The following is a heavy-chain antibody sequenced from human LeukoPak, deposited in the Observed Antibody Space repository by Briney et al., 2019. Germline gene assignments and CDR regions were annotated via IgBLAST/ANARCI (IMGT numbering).Heavy chain of an antibody. Sequence: GGSLRLSCAASGFTVSSNYMSWVRQAPGKGLEWVSVIYSGGSTYYADSVKGRFTISRDNSKNTLYLQMNSLRAEDTAVYYCARELAQAEGYYCYGMDVWGQGTTVTVSS. CDR1: GFTVSSNY. V-gene: IGHV3-66*01. J-gene: IGHJ6*02. CDR2: IYSGGST. CDR3: ARELAQAEGYYCYGMDV.